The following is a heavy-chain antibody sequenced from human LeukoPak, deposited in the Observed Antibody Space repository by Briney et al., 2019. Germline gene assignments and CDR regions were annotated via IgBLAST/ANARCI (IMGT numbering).Heavy chain of an antibody. CDR3: ARYLHYATFFDY. CDR2: IYPGDSDT. J-gene: IGHJ4*02. Sequence: GESLKISFKVSGYHFNNYWIAWVRPMPGKGLEWMGIIYPGDSDTRYSPSFQGQVTISADKSITTAYLQWSSLKASDTAIYYCARYLHYATFFDYWGQGTLVTVSS. CDR1: GYHFNNYW. D-gene: IGHD3-16*01. V-gene: IGHV5-51*01.